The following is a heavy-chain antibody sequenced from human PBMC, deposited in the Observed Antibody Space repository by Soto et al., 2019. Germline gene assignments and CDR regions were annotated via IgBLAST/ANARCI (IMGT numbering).Heavy chain of an antibody. V-gene: IGHV5-51*01. Sequence: GESLNISCKGSGYSFTSYWISWVLQMPGKGLEWMGIIYPGDSDTRYSPSFQGQVTISADKSISTAYLQWSSLKASDTAMYYCARQFLRTNTAMADYWGKGALVTVSS. CDR1: GYSFTSYW. D-gene: IGHD5-18*01. CDR3: ARQFLRTNTAMADY. CDR2: IYPGDSDT. J-gene: IGHJ4*02.